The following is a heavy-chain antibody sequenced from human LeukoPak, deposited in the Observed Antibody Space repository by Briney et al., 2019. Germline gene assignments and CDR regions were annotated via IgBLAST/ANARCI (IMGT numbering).Heavy chain of an antibody. J-gene: IGHJ4*02. D-gene: IGHD3-10*01. CDR3: AKGNLGSFDY. Sequence: GSLRLSCAASGFTVRNNYMSWVRQAPGKGLEWVSVISDSGGNTYYAGSVKGRFTISRDNSKSTLYLQMNSLRADDTAVYYCAKGNLGSFDYWGQGTLVTVSS. V-gene: IGHV3-23*01. CDR1: GFTVRNNY. CDR2: ISDSGGNT.